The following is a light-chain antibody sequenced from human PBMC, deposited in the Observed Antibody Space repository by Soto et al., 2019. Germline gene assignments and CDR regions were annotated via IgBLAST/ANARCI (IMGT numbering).Light chain of an antibody. CDR1: SSNIGSNT. CDR2: SNN. CDR3: AAWDDSLNGYV. J-gene: IGLJ1*01. Sequence: QSVLTQPPSASGTPGQRVTISCSGSSSNIGSNTVNWYQQLPGTAPKLRIYSNNQRPSGVPDRFSGSKSGTSASLAISALQSEDEADYYCAAWDDSLNGYVFGTGTKLTVL. V-gene: IGLV1-44*01.